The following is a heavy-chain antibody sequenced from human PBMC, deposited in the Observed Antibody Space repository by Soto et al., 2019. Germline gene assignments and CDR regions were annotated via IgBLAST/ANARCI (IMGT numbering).Heavy chain of an antibody. D-gene: IGHD6-6*01. J-gene: IGHJ5*02. V-gene: IGHV4-31*03. Sequence: SETLSLTCTVSGASMSSGGYYWTWIRQSPGKGLERIGYIYYSGSTYCNPSLESRVAISLDTSRSQFSLTLHSVTAADTAIYYCARDRHNNFFDPWGQGTLVTVSS. CDR1: GASMSSGGYY. CDR3: ARDRHNNFFDP. CDR2: IYYSGST.